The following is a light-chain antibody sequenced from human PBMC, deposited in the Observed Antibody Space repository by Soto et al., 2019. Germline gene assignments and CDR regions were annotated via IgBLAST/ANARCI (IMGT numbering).Light chain of an antibody. CDR1: QSISSN. CDR2: DAS. V-gene: IGKV3-15*01. Sequence: EIVMTQSPATLSVSPGERATLSCRASQSISSNLAWYQQKAGQAPRLLIYDASTRATGIPARFSGSGSGTDFTLTISSLQSEDFAVYHCHQYNNWPPEVTFGGGTTVAIK. J-gene: IGKJ4*01. CDR3: HQYNNWPPEVT.